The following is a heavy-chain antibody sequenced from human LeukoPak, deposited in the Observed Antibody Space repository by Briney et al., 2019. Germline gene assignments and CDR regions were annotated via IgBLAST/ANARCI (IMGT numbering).Heavy chain of an antibody. J-gene: IGHJ4*02. D-gene: IGHD2-15*01. V-gene: IGHV3-23*01. CDR1: GFTFSSYG. CDR3: AKGQYCSGGSCYQSDY. Sequence: GTLRLSCAASGFTFSSYGMSWVRQAPGKGLEWVSAISGSGGSTYYADSVKGRFTISRDNSKNTLYLQMNSLRAEDTAVYYCAKGQYCSGGSCYQSDYWGQGTLVTVSS. CDR2: ISGSGGST.